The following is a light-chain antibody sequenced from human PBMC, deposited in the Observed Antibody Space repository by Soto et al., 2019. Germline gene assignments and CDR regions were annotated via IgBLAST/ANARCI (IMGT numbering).Light chain of an antibody. J-gene: IGKJ1*01. V-gene: IGKV3-11*01. CDR2: DAS. Sequence: EIVLTQSPGTLSLSPGERATLSCRASQSVSSNLAGYQQKPGQAPRLLIYDASTRATGITARFSGSGSGTDFTLTISSLEPEDFAVYYCQQRGNWPVTFGQGTKVEVK. CDR3: QQRGNWPVT. CDR1: QSVSSN.